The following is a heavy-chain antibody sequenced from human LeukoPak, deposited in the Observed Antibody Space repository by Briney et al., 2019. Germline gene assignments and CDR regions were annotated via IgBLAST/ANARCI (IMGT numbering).Heavy chain of an antibody. Sequence: GASVKVSCKASGGTFSSYAISWVRQAPGQGLEWMGGIIPIFGTANYAQKFQGRVTITADESTSTAYMELSSLRSEDTAVYYCARAVLDIAARQDLDYWGQGTLVTVSS. CDR1: GGTFSSYA. CDR3: ARAVLDIAARQDLDY. V-gene: IGHV1-69*13. D-gene: IGHD6-6*01. J-gene: IGHJ4*02. CDR2: IIPIFGTA.